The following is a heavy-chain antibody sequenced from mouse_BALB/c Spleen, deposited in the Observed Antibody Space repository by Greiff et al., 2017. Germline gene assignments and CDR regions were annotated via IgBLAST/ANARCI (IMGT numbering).Heavy chain of an antibody. CDR3: ARDGGLITTGSSLVYFDY. CDR1: GFSLTSYG. CDR2: IWAGGST. D-gene: IGHD1-1*01. V-gene: IGHV2-9*02. Sequence: VKVVESGPGLVAPSQSLSITCTVSGFSLTSYGVHWVRQPPGKGLEWLGVIWAGGSTNYNSALMSRLSISKDNSKSQVFLKMNSLQTDDTAMYYCARDGGLITTGSSLVYFDYWGQGTTLTVSS. J-gene: IGHJ2*01.